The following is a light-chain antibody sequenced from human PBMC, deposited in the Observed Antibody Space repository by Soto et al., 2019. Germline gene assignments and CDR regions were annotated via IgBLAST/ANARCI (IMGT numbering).Light chain of an antibody. V-gene: IGKV1-6*01. CDR3: LQDHGFPLT. Sequence: AIQMTQSPSSLWASEGDRVTITCRATQAIREDLGWYQQKPGKAPKLLIYAASSLQSEVPSRFSGSGSGTDFTLTISSLQPEDFATYFRLQDHGFPLTFGGGTKVEIK. J-gene: IGKJ4*01. CDR1: QAIRED. CDR2: AAS.